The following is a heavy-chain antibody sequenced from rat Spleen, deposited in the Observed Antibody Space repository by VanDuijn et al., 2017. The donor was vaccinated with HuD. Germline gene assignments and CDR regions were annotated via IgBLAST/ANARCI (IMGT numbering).Heavy chain of an antibody. J-gene: IGHJ4*01. CDR2: INSAGST. D-gene: IGHD1-12*03. Sequence: EVQLQESGPGLVKPSQSLSLTCSVTGHSITSSYRWNWIRKFPGNKLEWMGYINSAGSTTYNPSLTSRISITRDTSKNQFFLQVNSVTTEDTATYYCATHDYDGYYQGVMDAWGQGASVTVSS. V-gene: IGHV3-3*01. CDR1: GHSITSSYR. CDR3: ATHDYDGYYQGVMDA.